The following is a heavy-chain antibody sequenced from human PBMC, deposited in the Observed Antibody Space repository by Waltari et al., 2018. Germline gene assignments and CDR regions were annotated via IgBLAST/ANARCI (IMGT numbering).Heavy chain of an antibody. V-gene: IGHV4-4*07. J-gene: IGHJ5*02. D-gene: IGHD2-2*01. CDR3: ARDRGYCSSTSCYNWFDP. Sequence: QVQLQESGPGLVKPSETLSLTCPVSGGSISRSYWSWIRQPAGQGLEWLGRIYTSGSTNYNPSLKSRVTMSVDTSKNQFSLKLSSVTAADTAVYYCARDRGYCSSTSCYNWFDPWGQGTLVTVSS. CDR2: IYTSGST. CDR1: GGSISRSY.